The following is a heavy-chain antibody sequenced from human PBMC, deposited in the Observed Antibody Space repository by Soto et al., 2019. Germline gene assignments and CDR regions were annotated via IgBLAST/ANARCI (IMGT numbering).Heavy chain of an antibody. CDR3: ARDSSSSVDVIDY. J-gene: IGHJ4*02. CDR2: IKQDGSEK. D-gene: IGHD6-13*01. V-gene: IGHV3-7*01. Sequence: GGSLRLSCAASGFTFSSYWMSWVRQAPGKGLEWVANIKQDGSEKYYVDSVKGRFTISRDNAKNSLYLQMNSLRAEDTAVYYCARDSSSSVDVIDYWGQGTLVTVSS. CDR1: GFTFSSYW.